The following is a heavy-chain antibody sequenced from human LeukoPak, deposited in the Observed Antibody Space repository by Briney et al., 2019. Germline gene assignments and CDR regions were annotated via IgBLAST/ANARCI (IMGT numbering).Heavy chain of an antibody. J-gene: IGHJ4*02. CDR1: GFTFSSYA. CDR2: ISYDGSNK. CDR3: ARDPGWELRYFDY. D-gene: IGHD1-26*01. Sequence: GGSLRLSCAASGFTFSSYAMHWVRQAPGKGLEWVAVISYDGSNKYYADSVKGRFTISRDNSKNTLYLQMNSLRAEDTAVYYCARDPGWELRYFDYWGQGTLVTVSS. V-gene: IGHV3-30-3*01.